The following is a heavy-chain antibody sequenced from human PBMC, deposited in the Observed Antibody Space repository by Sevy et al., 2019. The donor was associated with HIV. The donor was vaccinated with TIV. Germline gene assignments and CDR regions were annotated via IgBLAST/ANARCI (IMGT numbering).Heavy chain of an antibody. CDR2: INPNSGGT. V-gene: IGHV1-2*06. J-gene: IGHJ4*02. D-gene: IGHD2-2*01. CDR3: ASQLAPYKPLDY. CDR1: GYTFTGYC. Sequence: ASVKISCKASGYTFTGYCMHWVRQAPGQGLEWMGRINPNSGGTNYAQKFQGRVTMTRDTSISTAYMELSRLRSDDTAVYYCASQLAPYKPLDYWGQGTLVTVSS.